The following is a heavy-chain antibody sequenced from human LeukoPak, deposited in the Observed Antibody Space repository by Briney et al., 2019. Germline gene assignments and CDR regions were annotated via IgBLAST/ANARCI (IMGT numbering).Heavy chain of an antibody. D-gene: IGHD3-3*01. Sequence: PSETLSLTCAVYGGSFSGYYWSWIRQPPGKGLEWIGEINHSGSTNYNPSLKSRVTISVDTSKNQLSLKLNSVTAADTAVYYCATKGTIFDYYYGTDVWGQGTTVTVSS. J-gene: IGHJ6*02. CDR1: GGSFSGYY. CDR2: INHSGST. V-gene: IGHV4-34*01. CDR3: ATKGTIFDYYYGTDV.